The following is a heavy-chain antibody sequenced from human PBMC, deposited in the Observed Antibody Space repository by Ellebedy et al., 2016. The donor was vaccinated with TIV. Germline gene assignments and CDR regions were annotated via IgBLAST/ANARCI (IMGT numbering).Heavy chain of an antibody. CDR1: GFTFSSYN. D-gene: IGHD6-19*01. J-gene: IGHJ6*02. Sequence: GESLKISCAASGFTFSSYNMNWVRQAPGMGLEWVSSISSSSSYIYYADSVKGRFTISRDNSKNTLYLQMNSLRVEDTAVYFCARDTVPGLNHYYGMDVWGQGTTVAVSS. V-gene: IGHV3-21*01. CDR3: ARDTVPGLNHYYGMDV. CDR2: ISSSSSYI.